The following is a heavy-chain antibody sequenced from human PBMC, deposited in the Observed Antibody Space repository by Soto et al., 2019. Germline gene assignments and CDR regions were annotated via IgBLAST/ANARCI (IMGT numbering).Heavy chain of an antibody. Sequence: QVQLVESGGGVVQPGRSLRLSCAASGFIFSSYGMNWVRQAPGKGREWVAVMSFDGSIKYYADSVKGRFTISRDNSKNTLYLQMNSLRAEDTAVYYCATIAVPPAFDIWGQGTMVTVSS. CDR2: MSFDGSIK. D-gene: IGHD6-19*01. CDR1: GFIFSSYG. V-gene: IGHV3-30*03. J-gene: IGHJ3*02. CDR3: ATIAVPPAFDI.